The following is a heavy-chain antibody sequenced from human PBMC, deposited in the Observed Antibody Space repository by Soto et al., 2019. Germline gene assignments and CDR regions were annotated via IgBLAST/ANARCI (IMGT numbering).Heavy chain of an antibody. CDR1: GFTFSSYA. Sequence: GGSLRLSCAASGFTFSSYAMHWVRQAPGKGLEWVAVISYDGSNKYYADSVKGRFTISRDNSKNTLYLQMNSLRAEDTAVYYCASDRYYYDSSGRGDYWGQGTLVTVSS. J-gene: IGHJ4*02. CDR2: ISYDGSNK. V-gene: IGHV3-30-3*01. D-gene: IGHD3-22*01. CDR3: ASDRYYYDSSGRGDY.